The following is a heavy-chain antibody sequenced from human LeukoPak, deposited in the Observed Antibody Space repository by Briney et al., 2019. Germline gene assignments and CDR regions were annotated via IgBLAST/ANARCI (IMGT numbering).Heavy chain of an antibody. CDR1: GFTSSSYA. CDR2: ISNSGGST. Sequence: PGGSLRLSCAASGFTSSSYALSWVRQAPGKGLEWVSGISNSGGSTYYADSVKGRFTISRDNSKNTLYLQMNSLRAEDTAVYYCAKGDGYNYDNWFDPWGKGTLVTVSS. V-gene: IGHV3-23*01. CDR3: AKGDGYNYDNWFDP. D-gene: IGHD5-24*01. J-gene: IGHJ5*02.